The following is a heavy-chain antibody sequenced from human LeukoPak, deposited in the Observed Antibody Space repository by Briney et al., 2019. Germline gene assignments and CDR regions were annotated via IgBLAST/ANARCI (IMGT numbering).Heavy chain of an antibody. V-gene: IGHV4-30-4*07. CDR2: IYYTGST. CDR3: ARDSSVRVGSSGWYGLRGCSDAFDI. J-gene: IGHJ3*02. D-gene: IGHD6-19*01. Sequence: PSQTLSLTCTVSGGSISSGDYSWSWIRQPPGKGLEWIGYIYYTGSTYYNPSLKSRVTISIDTSKTQFSLKLNSVTAADTAVYYCARDSSVRVGSSGWYGLRGCSDAFDIWGQGTMVTVSS. CDR1: GGSISSGDYS.